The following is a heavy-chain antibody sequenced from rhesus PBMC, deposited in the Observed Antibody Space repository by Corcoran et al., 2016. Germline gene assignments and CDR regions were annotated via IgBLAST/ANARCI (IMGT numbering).Heavy chain of an antibody. D-gene: IGHD6-25*01. Sequence: QVQLQESGPGLVKPSETLSLTCAVSGSSISSGYYWGWIRQHQGKGLEYIGYISGSSGNTYYKPYLKSRVTSSKDTSKNQFSLTLSSVTAADTAVYYCARHRGGSDLDCWGQGVLVTVSS. CDR2: ISGSSGNT. CDR1: GSSISSGYY. V-gene: IGHV4-99*01. CDR3: ARHRGGSDLDC. J-gene: IGHJ4*01.